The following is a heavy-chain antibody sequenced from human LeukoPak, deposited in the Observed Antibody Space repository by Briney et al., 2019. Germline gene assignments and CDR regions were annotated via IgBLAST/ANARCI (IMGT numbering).Heavy chain of an antibody. J-gene: IGHJ4*02. V-gene: IGHV6-1*01. Sequence: QTLSLTCVLSGDSLSTNSAAWNWIRQSPSRGLEWLGRTYYRSKWYSDYAVSAKSRITVNADTSKNQFSLQLNSVTPEDTAVYYCAREGLIGWALDYWGQGTLVTVSS. CDR3: AREGLIGWALDY. CDR1: GDSLSTNSAA. CDR2: TYYRSKWYS. D-gene: IGHD3-22*01.